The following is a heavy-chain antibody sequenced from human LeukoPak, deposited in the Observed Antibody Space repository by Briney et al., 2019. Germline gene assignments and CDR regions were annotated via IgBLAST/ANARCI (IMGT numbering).Heavy chain of an antibody. CDR2: ISAYNGNT. V-gene: IGHV1-18*01. D-gene: IGHD6-13*01. Sequence: ASVKVSCKASGYTFTSYGISWVRQAPGQGLEWMGWISAYNGNTNYAQKLQGRVTMTTDTSTSTAYMELRSLRSDDTAVYYCARVVGGRKAAGNGFNWFDPWGQGTLVTVSS. J-gene: IGHJ5*02. CDR1: GYTFTSYG. CDR3: ARVVGGRKAAGNGFNWFDP.